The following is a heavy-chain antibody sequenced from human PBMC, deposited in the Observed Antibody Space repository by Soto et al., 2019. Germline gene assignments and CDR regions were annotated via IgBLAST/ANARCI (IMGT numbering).Heavy chain of an antibody. J-gene: IGHJ1*01. Sequence: EVHLVESGGGLVQPGGSLRLSCAASGFTFSSYWMHWVRQVPGKGLVWVSRIKSDGSSTNYADSVEGRFTISRDNAKNALYLQMNSLRAEDTAVYFCASSTWSGYVYEHWGQGTLVTVSS. D-gene: IGHD3-3*01. CDR1: GFTFSSYW. CDR3: ASSTWSGYVYEH. V-gene: IGHV3-74*01. CDR2: IKSDGSST.